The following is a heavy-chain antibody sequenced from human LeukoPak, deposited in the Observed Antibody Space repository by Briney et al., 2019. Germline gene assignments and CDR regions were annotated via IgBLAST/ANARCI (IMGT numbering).Heavy chain of an antibody. J-gene: IGHJ6*03. Sequence: PGGSLRLSCAASGFTFSSYWMSWVRQAPGKGLGWVANIKQDGSEKYYVDSVKGRFTISRDNAKNSLYPQMNSLRAEDTAVYYCARELGRYYMDVWGKGTTVTVSS. CDR2: IKQDGSEK. CDR3: ARELGRYYMDV. V-gene: IGHV3-7*01. CDR1: GFTFSSYW.